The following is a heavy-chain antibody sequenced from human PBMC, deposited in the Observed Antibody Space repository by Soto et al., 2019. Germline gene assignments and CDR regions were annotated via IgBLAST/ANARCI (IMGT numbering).Heavy chain of an antibody. D-gene: IGHD2-2*01. CDR2: IMPIIGTA. Sequence: QVQLVQSGAEVKKPGSSVKVSCKASGGTFSSHGFNWVRQAPGQGLEWMGGIMPIIGTANYAQKFQGRVTITADESTSTAYMALSSLRSEDTAVYYCARDLEFRDGNIYHLDYWGQGTLVTVSS. CDR3: ARDLEFRDGNIYHLDY. J-gene: IGHJ4*02. CDR1: GGTFSSHG. V-gene: IGHV1-69*01.